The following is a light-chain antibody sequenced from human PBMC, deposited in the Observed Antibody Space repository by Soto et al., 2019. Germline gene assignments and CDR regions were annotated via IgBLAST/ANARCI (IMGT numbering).Light chain of an antibody. CDR1: SSDVGSYNL. CDR2: EGS. V-gene: IGLV2-23*01. CDR3: CSYAGSSTGYV. J-gene: IGLJ1*01. Sequence: QSALTQPASLSGSPGQSITISCTGTSSDVGSYNLVSWYQQHPGKAPKLMIYEGSKRPSGVSNRFSGSKSGNTASLTISGLQAEDEADYYCCSYAGSSTGYVFGTGTKLTVL.